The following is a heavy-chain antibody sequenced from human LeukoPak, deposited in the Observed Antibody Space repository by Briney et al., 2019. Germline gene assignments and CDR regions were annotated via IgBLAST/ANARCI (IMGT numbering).Heavy chain of an antibody. CDR2: IIPIFGTA. V-gene: IGHV1-69*05. CDR1: GGTLSSYA. J-gene: IGHJ4*02. CDR3: ARDQGGYSYGYVDY. Sequence: SVKVSFKASGGTLSSYAISWVRQAPGQGLEWMGRIIPIFGTANYAQKFQGRVTITTDESTSTAYMELSSLRSEDTAVYYCARDQGGYSYGYVDYWGQGTLVTVFS. D-gene: IGHD5-18*01.